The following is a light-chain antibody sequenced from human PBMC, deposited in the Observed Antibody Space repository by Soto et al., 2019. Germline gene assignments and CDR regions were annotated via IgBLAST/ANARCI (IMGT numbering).Light chain of an antibody. V-gene: IGKV3-15*01. CDR1: QSVGTN. CDR3: QQYFNWRT. J-gene: IGKJ2*01. CDR2: GAS. Sequence: EIVMTQSPATLSVCPGERATLSCRASQSVGTNLAWYQQKPGQAPRLLIYGASTRATGIPARFSGSGSGTEFTLTISSLQSEDFAVYYCQQYFNWRTFGQGTKLEIK.